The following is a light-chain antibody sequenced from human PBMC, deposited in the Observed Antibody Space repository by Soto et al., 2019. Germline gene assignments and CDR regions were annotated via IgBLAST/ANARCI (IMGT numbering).Light chain of an antibody. CDR1: QSISPW. CDR2: KAS. V-gene: IGKV1-5*03. CDR3: QQYQTYWT. J-gene: IGKJ1*01. Sequence: DIQMTQSPSTLSASVGDRVTITCRASQSISPWLAWFQHKPGKAPNLLIYKASSLESGVPSRFSGSGSGTEFTLTISSLQPDDFATYYCQQYQTYWTFGQGTKVDIK.